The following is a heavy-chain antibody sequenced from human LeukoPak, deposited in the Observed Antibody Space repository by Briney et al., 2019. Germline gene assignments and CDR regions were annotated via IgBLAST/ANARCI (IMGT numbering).Heavy chain of an antibody. Sequence: SETLSLTCTVSGGSISSSGYYWGWIRQPPGKGLEWVGSVYYTGSTFYNPSLKSRVTTSVDTSKNHFSLNLSSVTAADTAVYYCVRHRGRYYDSGSYYYFDYWGRGTLVTVSS. CDR3: VRHRGRYYDSGSYYYFDY. J-gene: IGHJ4*02. CDR2: VYYTGST. V-gene: IGHV4-39*02. CDR1: GGSISSSGYY. D-gene: IGHD3-10*01.